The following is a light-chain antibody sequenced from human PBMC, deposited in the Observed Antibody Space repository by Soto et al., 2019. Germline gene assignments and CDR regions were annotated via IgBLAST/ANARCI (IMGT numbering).Light chain of an antibody. CDR2: DAS. Sequence: DIQMTQSPSSLSASVGDRVTITCRASQSIRSYLNWYQQKPGKAPKLLIYDASSLESGVPSRFSGSGSGTDFTLTISSVQPEDFATYYCQESDSAPPTFGPGTTVDSK. CDR1: QSIRSY. V-gene: IGKV1-39*01. J-gene: IGKJ3*01. CDR3: QESDSAPPT.